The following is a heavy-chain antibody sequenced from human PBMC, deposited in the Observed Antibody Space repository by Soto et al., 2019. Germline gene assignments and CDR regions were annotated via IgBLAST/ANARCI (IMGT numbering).Heavy chain of an antibody. D-gene: IGHD2-15*01. Sequence: ASVKVSCKASGYTFTSYGISWVRQAPGQGLEWKRWISAYNGKTNYAQKHQGRVTMTTDTSTSTAYMELRSLRSDDTAVYYCARPFELPTESWFDPWGQGTLVTVSS. V-gene: IGHV1-18*01. CDR1: GYTFTSYG. CDR2: ISAYNGKT. J-gene: IGHJ5*02. CDR3: ARPFELPTESWFDP.